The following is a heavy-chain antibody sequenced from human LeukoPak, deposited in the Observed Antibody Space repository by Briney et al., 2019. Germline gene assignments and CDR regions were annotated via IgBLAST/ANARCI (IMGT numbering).Heavy chain of an antibody. J-gene: IGHJ3*02. CDR3: TTDFIVGAKFWEPAYLNAFDI. D-gene: IGHD1-26*01. Sequence: PGGSLRLSCAASGFTFSNAWMSWVRQAPGKGLEWVGRIKSKTDGGTTDYAAPVKGRFTISRDDSKNTLYLQMNSLKTEDTAVYYCTTDFIVGAKFWEPAYLNAFDIWGQGTMVTVSS. V-gene: IGHV3-15*01. CDR2: IKSKTDGGTT. CDR1: GFTFSNAW.